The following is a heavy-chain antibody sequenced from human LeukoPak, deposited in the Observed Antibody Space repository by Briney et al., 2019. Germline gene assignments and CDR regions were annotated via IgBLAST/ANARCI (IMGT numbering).Heavy chain of an antibody. J-gene: IGHJ4*02. CDR2: ISGTTTYI. CDR1: GFTFNSYT. V-gene: IGHV3-21*01. CDR3: ARGNNYHGSGSSYYFDY. Sequence: PGGSLRLSCAASGFTFNSYTMNWVRQAPGKGLEWISSISGTTTYIYYADSLKGRFTISRDNAKKSLYLQVNSLRAEDTAVYYCARGNNYHGSGSSYYFDYWGQGTLVTVSS. D-gene: IGHD3-10*01.